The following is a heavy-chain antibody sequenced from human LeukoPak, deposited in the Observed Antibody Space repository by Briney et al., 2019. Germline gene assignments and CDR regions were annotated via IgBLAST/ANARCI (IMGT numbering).Heavy chain of an antibody. D-gene: IGHD1-26*01. V-gene: IGHV4-39*01. J-gene: IGHJ4*02. Sequence: PSETLSLTCTVSGGSISSSSYFWGWIRQPPGKGLQWIGSIYYSGSTSYNPSLKSRVTTSVDTSKNQFSLRLSSVTAADTAVFYCARHVVSGSYFDYWGQGILVTVSS. CDR1: GGSISSSSYF. CDR3: ARHVVSGSYFDY. CDR2: IYYSGST.